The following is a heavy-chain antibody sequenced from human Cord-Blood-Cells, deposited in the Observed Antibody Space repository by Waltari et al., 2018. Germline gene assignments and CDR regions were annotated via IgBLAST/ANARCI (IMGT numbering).Heavy chain of an antibody. D-gene: IGHD3-10*01. J-gene: IGHJ4*02. CDR3: ARTVLWFRELYYFDY. V-gene: IGHV4-34*01. Sequence: QVQLQQWGAGLLKPSETLSLTCAVYGGSFSGYYWSWIRQPPGKGLEWIGEINHRGSTNYNPSLKSRVTISVDTSKNQFSLKLSSVTAADTAVYYCARTVLWFRELYYFDYWGQGTLVTVSS. CDR1: GGSFSGYY. CDR2: INHRGST.